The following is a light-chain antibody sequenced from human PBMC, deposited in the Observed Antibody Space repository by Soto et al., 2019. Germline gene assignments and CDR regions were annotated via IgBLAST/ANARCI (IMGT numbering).Light chain of an antibody. CDR1: SSDVGVYKY. CDR2: EVS. Sequence: QSALTQPASVSGSPGQSITISCTGTSSDVGVYKYVSWYQQHPGKAPKLMIYEVSNRPSGGSNRFSGSKSGNTASLTISGLQAEDEADYYCSSYTGGSTLKLFGGGTKLTVL. V-gene: IGLV2-14*01. J-gene: IGLJ3*02. CDR3: SSYTGGSTLKL.